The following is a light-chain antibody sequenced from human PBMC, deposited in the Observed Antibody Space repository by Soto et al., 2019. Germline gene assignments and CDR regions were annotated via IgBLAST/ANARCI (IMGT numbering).Light chain of an antibody. CDR1: SSNIGSNT. J-gene: IGLJ3*02. Sequence: QPVLTQPPSASGTPGQRVTISCSGSSSNIGSNTVNWYQQLPGTAPKLLIYSNNQRPSGVPDRFSGSKSGTSASLASSGLQSEDEADYYCAAWDDSLNAWVFGGGTKLIVL. CDR3: AAWDDSLNAWV. CDR2: SNN. V-gene: IGLV1-44*01.